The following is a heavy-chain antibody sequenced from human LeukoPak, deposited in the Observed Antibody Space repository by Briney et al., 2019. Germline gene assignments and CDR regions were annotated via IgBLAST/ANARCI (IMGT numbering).Heavy chain of an antibody. CDR2: IRQDGGEI. CDR1: GFTFSRYW. V-gene: IGHV3-7*01. D-gene: IGHD3-22*01. Sequence: GGSLRLSCAASGFTFSRYWMCWVRQAPGKGLEWVANIRQDGGEIYYVDSVKGRFTISRDNAKNSLYLHMSSLRAEDTAVYYCARGDSYDSTGLYDYWGQGTLVTVSS. J-gene: IGHJ4*02. CDR3: ARGDSYDSTGLYDY.